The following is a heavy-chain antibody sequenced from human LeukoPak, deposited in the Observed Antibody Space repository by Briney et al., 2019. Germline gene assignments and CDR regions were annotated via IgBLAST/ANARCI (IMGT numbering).Heavy chain of an antibody. D-gene: IGHD6-19*01. Sequence: SETLSLTCTVSGGSISSSSYYWGWIRQPPGKGLEWIGNIYYSGSTYYNPSLKSRVTISVDTSKNQFSLKLSSVTAADTAVYYCARTQGVAGVWYYFDYWGQGTLVTVSS. CDR1: GGSISSSSYY. CDR3: ARTQGVAGVWYYFDY. CDR2: IYYSGST. J-gene: IGHJ4*02. V-gene: IGHV4-39*07.